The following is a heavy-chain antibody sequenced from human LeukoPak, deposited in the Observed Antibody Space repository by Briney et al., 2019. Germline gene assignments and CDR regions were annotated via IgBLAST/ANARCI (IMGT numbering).Heavy chain of an antibody. J-gene: IGHJ4*02. CDR3: GTRAY. CDR2: IKHDGSEK. Sequence: KXPGKGLEWVANIKHDGSEKYYVDSVKGRFTVSRDNAKNSLFLQMNSLRAEDTAVYYCGTRAYWGQGTLVTVSS. V-gene: IGHV3-7*01.